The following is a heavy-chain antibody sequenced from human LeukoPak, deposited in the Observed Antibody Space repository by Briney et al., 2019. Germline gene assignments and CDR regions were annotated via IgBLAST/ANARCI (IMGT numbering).Heavy chain of an antibody. V-gene: IGHV3-23*01. D-gene: IGHD2/OR15-2a*01. CDR3: AKGNTAHWYFDL. Sequence: GGSLRLSCAASGFTFSSYDMSWVCQAPGKGLEWVSAISGSGGSTDYADSVKGRFTISRDNSKNTLYLQMNSLRAEDTAVYYCAKGNTAHWYFDLWGRGTLVTVSS. J-gene: IGHJ2*01. CDR2: ISGSGGST. CDR1: GFTFSSYD.